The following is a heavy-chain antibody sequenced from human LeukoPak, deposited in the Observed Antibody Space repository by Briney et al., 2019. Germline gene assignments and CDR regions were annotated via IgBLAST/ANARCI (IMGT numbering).Heavy chain of an antibody. Sequence: PSETLSLTCTASGVSIKSHSRSWIRQPPGKGLEWIGFIYDSGGANYKSSLKSRVTMTVDTSKNPFSLKLNSVTAADTAVYFCARVLQNYYHMDVWGKGTTVTVSS. V-gene: IGHV4-59*11. CDR2: IYDSGGA. J-gene: IGHJ6*03. CDR1: GVSIKSHS. CDR3: ARVLQNYYHMDV. D-gene: IGHD3-3*01.